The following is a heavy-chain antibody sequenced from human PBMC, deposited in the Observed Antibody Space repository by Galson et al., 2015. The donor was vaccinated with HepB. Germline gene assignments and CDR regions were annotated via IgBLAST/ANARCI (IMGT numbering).Heavy chain of an antibody. J-gene: IGHJ4*02. CDR2: IWYDGSNK. V-gene: IGHV3-33*01. CDR3: ARDGITMIVVDGGSDY. CDR1: GFTFSSYG. Sequence: SLRLSCAASGFTFSSYGMHWVRQAPGKGLEWVAVIWYDGSNKYYADSVKGRFTISRDNSKNTLYLQMNSLRAEDTAVYYCARDGITMIVVDGGSDYWGQGTLVTVSS. D-gene: IGHD3-22*01.